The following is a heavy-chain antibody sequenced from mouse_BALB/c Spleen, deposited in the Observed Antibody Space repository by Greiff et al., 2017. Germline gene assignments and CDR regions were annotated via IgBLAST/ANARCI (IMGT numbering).Heavy chain of an antibody. J-gene: IGHJ4*01. Sequence: EVQRVESGPSLVKPSQTLSLTCSVTGDSITSGYWNWIRKFPGNKLEYMGYISYSGSTYYNPSLKSRISITRDTSKNQYYLQLNSVTTEDTATYYCARWAYYGKMAYAMDYWGQGTSVTVSS. V-gene: IGHV3-8*02. CDR2: ISYSGST. CDR3: ARWAYYGKMAYAMDY. D-gene: IGHD2-1*01. CDR1: GDSITSGY.